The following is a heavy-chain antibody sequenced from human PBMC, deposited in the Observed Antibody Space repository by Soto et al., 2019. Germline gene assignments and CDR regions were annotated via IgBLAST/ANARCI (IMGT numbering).Heavy chain of an antibody. J-gene: IGHJ4*02. CDR1: GYSISSGYY. Sequence: PSETLSLTCAVSGYSISSGYYWGWIRQPPGKGLEWIGSIYHSGSTYYNPSLKSRVTISVDTSKNQFSLKLSSVTAADTAVYYCASLFRGSRFDWGQGTLVTVSS. CDR3: ASLFRGSRFD. V-gene: IGHV4-38-2*01. CDR2: IYHSGST. D-gene: IGHD3-10*01.